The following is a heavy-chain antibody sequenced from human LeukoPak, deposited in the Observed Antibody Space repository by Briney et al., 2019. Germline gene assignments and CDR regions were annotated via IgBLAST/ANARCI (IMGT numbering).Heavy chain of an antibody. J-gene: IGHJ4*02. CDR2: MNPNSGNT. Sequence: ASVKVSCKASGYTFKNYDINWVRQATGQGLEWMGWMNPNSGNTGFAQKFQDRASMTRDTSINIAYMELTSLRSGDTAVYYCARATPGGLHGYSFDYWGQGTVVTVYS. CDR3: ARATPGGLHGYSFDY. D-gene: IGHD5-24*01. CDR1: GYTFKNYD. V-gene: IGHV1-8*02.